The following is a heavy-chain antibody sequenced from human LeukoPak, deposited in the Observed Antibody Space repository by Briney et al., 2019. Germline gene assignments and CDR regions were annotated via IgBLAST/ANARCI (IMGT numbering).Heavy chain of an antibody. J-gene: IGHJ3*02. D-gene: IGHD6-13*01. CDR2: INPNSGGT. CDR3: ARESGIAENAFDI. CDR1: GYTFTGYY. Sequence: GASVKVPCKASGYTFTGYYMHWVRQAPGQGLEWMGWINPNSGGTNYAQKFQGRVTMTRDTSISTAYMELSRLRSDDTAVYYCARESGIAENAFDIWGQGTMVTVSS. V-gene: IGHV1-2*02.